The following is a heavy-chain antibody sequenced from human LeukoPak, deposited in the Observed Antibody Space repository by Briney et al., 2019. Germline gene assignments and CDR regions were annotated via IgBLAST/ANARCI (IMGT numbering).Heavy chain of an antibody. D-gene: IGHD2-2*01. Sequence: GGSLRLSCAASGFTFSSYWMSWVRQAPGKGLEWVSSISDTDDSTYDADSVKGRFSISRDNSKNTLYLQMNSLRAEDTAIYYCAKGPIPCSSTSCPRSAFDIWGQGTMVTVSS. V-gene: IGHV3-23*01. CDR2: ISDTDDST. J-gene: IGHJ3*02. CDR1: GFTFSSYW. CDR3: AKGPIPCSSTSCPRSAFDI.